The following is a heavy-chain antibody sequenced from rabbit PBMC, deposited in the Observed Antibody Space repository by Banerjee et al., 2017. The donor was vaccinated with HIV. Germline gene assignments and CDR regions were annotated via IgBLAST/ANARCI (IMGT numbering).Heavy chain of an antibody. CDR2: IGNGSSGST. J-gene: IGHJ3*01. D-gene: IGHD4-1*01. V-gene: IGHV1S45*01. CDR1: AFSFSNKYV. Sequence: QEQLEESGGDLVKPEGSLTLTCTASAFSFSNKYVMCWVRQAPGKGLEWIACIGNGSSGSTAYASWVNGRFTISKTSSTTVTLQMTSLTAADTATYFCARDLAGVIGWNFGVWGQGTLVTVS. CDR3: ARDLAGVIGWNFGV.